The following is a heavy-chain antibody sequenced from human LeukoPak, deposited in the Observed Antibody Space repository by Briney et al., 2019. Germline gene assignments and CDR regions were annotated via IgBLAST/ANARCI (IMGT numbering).Heavy chain of an antibody. CDR1: GGSFSGYY. Sequence: KSSETLSPTCAVYGGSFSGYYWSWIRQPPGKGLEWIGEINHSGSTNYNPSLKSRVTISVDTSKNQFSLKLSSVTAADTAVYYCATRSWQGDFDYWGQGTLVTVSS. CDR2: INHSGST. D-gene: IGHD6-13*01. CDR3: ATRSWQGDFDY. V-gene: IGHV4-34*01. J-gene: IGHJ4*02.